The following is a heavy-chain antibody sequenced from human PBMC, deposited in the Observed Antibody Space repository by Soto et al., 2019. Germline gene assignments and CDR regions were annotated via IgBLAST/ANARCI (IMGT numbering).Heavy chain of an antibody. D-gene: IGHD3-9*01. J-gene: IGHJ4*02. CDR1: GGSISSSNW. CDR3: ARVPYYDILTGYYFDY. Sequence: SETLSLTCAVSGGSISSSNWWSWVRQPPGKGLEWIGEIYHSGSTNYNPSLKSRVTISVDKSKNQFSLKLGSVTAADTAVYYCARVPYYDILTGYYFDYWGQGTLVTVSS. CDR2: IYHSGST. V-gene: IGHV4-4*02.